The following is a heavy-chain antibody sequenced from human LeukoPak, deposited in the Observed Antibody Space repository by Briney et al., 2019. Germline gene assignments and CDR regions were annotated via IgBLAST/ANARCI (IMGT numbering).Heavy chain of an antibody. V-gene: IGHV1-69*01. J-gene: IGHJ4*02. D-gene: IGHD1-26*01. CDR2: IIPIFGTA. CDR3: ASQGIVGATRYFDY. Sequence: SVKVSCKASGGTFSSYAISWVRQAPGQGHEWMGGIIPIFGTANYAQKFQGRVTITADESTSTAYMELSSLRSEDTAVYYCASQGIVGATRYFDYWGQGTLVTVSS. CDR1: GGTFSSYA.